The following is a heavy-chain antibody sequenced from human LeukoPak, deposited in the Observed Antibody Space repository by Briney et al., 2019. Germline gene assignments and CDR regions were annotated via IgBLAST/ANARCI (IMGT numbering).Heavy chain of an antibody. J-gene: IGHJ4*02. D-gene: IGHD1-26*01. CDR3: ARAVGATLVDY. CDR1: GYSISSGYY. V-gene: IGHV4-38-2*02. Sequence: KPTETLSLTCTVSGYSISSGYYWGWIRQPPGKGLEWIGSIYHSGSTYYNPSLKSRVTISVDTSKTQFSLKLSSVTAADTAVYYCARAVGATLVDYWGQGTLVTVSS. CDR2: IYHSGST.